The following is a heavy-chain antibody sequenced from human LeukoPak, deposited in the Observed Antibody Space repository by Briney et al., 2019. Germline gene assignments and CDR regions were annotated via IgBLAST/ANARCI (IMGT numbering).Heavy chain of an antibody. J-gene: IGHJ5*02. V-gene: IGHV4-39*01. CDR2: INHSGST. CDR3: ARQAIIILDSSSWYWFDP. D-gene: IGHD6-13*01. Sequence: PSETLSLTCTVSGGSISSSSYYWGWIRQPPGKGLEWIGEINHSGSTNYNPSLKSRVTISVDTSKNQFSLKLSSVTAADTAVYYCARQAIIILDSSSWYWFDPWGQGTLVTVSS. CDR1: GGSISSSSYY.